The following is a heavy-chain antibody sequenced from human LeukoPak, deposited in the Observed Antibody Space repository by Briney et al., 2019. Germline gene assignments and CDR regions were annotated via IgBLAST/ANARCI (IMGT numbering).Heavy chain of an antibody. CDR1: GGSISSYY. CDR2: IYTSGST. J-gene: IGHJ4*02. Sequence: PSETLSLTCTVSGGSISSYYWSWIRQPAGKGLEWIGRIYTSGSTNYNPPLKSRVTMSVDTSKNQFSLKLSSVTAADTAVYYCARGREYYDYVWGSYRMGPIDYWGQGTLVTVSS. CDR3: ARGREYYDYVWGSYRMGPIDY. V-gene: IGHV4-4*07. D-gene: IGHD3-16*02.